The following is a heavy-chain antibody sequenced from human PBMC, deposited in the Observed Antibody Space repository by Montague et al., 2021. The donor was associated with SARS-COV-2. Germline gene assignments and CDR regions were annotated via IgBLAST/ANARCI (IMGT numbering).Heavy chain of an antibody. CDR3: ARGTPGY. CDR1: GGSFSDYH. Sequence: SETLSLTCAVYGGSFSDYHWSWIRQPPGGGLEWIGRINHGGSTKYNPSLKSRVTISIGTSKNQFSLKLSSVTAADTAVYYCARGTPGYWGQGTLVTVPS. J-gene: IGHJ4*02. CDR2: INHGGST. V-gene: IGHV4-34*01. D-gene: IGHD2-2*03.